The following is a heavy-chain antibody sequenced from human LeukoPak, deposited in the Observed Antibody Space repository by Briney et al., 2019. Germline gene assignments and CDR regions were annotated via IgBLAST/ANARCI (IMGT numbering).Heavy chain of an antibody. D-gene: IGHD3-22*01. CDR3: AKDPLYRSSLVYYYDSSVS. CDR2: ISYDGSKI. J-gene: IGHJ4*02. Sequence: PGGSLRLSCAASGFTFSSYPLHWVRQAPGKGLEWVTLISYDGSKIYYADSVKGRFTISRDNSKNTLYLQMNSLRAEDTAVYYCAKDPLYRSSLVYYYDSSVSWGQGTLVTVSS. V-gene: IGHV3-30-3*01. CDR1: GFTFSSYP.